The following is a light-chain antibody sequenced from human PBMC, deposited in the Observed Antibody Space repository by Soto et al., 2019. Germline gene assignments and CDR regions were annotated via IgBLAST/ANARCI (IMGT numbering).Light chain of an antibody. CDR3: QQYNSYWT. J-gene: IGKJ1*01. V-gene: IGKV1-5*01. Sequence: DSQMTQSPSTLSASVGDRVTITCRASQSISSWLAWYQQKPGKAPKLLIYDASSLESGVPSRFSGSGSGTEFTLTISSLQPDDFATYYCQQYNSYWTFGQGTKGDNK. CDR1: QSISSW. CDR2: DAS.